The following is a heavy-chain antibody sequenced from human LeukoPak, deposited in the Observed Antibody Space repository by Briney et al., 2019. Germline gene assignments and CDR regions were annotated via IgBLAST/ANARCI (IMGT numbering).Heavy chain of an antibody. CDR3: AKDLIKVAYPMVRAA. CDR2: IQYDGSNK. V-gene: IGHV3-30*02. CDR1: GFTFSSYG. Sequence: PGGSLRLSCAASGFTFSSYGMHWVRQAPGKGLEWVAFIQYDGSNKYYADSVKGRFTISRDNSKNTLYLQINSLRAEDTAVYYCAKDLIKVAYPMVRAAWGQGTLVTVSS. D-gene: IGHD3-10*01. J-gene: IGHJ5*02.